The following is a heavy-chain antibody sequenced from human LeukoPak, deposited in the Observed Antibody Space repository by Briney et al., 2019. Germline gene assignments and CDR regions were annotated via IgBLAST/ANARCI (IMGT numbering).Heavy chain of an antibody. CDR3: AKHLRGYTYATTPMFDS. CDR1: GFTFSNYG. D-gene: IGHD5-18*01. CDR2: ISYDGNDK. Sequence: PGGSLRLSCAASGFTFSNYGMHWVRQAPGKGLEWVAVISYDGNDKDYVDSVRGRFTISRDNSKNTVYLQMNSLRAEDTAVYYCAKHLRGYTYATTPMFDSWGQGALVIVSA. V-gene: IGHV3-30*18. J-gene: IGHJ4*02.